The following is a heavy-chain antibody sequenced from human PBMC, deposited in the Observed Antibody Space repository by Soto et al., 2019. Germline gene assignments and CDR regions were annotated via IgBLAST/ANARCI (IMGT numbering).Heavy chain of an antibody. J-gene: IGHJ4*02. CDR1: GFTFSSYG. Sequence: GGSLRLSCAASGFTFSSYGMTWVRQAPWKGLEWVANIKQDGSEKYYVDSVRGRFTMSRDNAKNSLYLQMNSLRAEDTAVYYCARVVGATQMDFDYWGRGTLVTVCS. V-gene: IGHV3-7*01. CDR3: ARVVGATQMDFDY. D-gene: IGHD1-26*01. CDR2: IKQDGSEK.